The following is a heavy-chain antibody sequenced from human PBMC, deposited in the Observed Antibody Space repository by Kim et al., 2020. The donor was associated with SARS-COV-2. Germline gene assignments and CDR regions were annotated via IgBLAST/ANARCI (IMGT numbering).Heavy chain of an antibody. V-gene: IGHV1-2*02. CDR2: LNPNTGVT. D-gene: IGHD3-10*02. CDR3: VRGGGVDVVHPY. J-gene: IGHJ4*02. Sequence: ASVKVSCKASRDTFTAYYLHWVRQARGRGLECMGWLNPNTGVTDYSETFRGRLSMTRDTSISTAYMELNSLTSDDTATYYCVRGGGVDVVHPYWGRGTDVTVSS. CDR1: RDTFTAYY.